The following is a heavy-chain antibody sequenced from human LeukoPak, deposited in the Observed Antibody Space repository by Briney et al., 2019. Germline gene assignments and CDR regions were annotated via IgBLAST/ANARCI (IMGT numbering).Heavy chain of an antibody. J-gene: IGHJ4*02. CDR1: GFTFSSYA. CDR2: ISSNGGST. D-gene: IGHD2-21*02. CDR3: ARGNVVVTATYYFDY. Sequence: GGSLRLSCSASGFTFSSYAMHWVRQAPGKGLEYVSAISSNGGSTYYADSVKGRFTISRDNSKNTLYLQMSSLRAEDTAVYYCARGNVVVTATYYFDYWGQGTLVTVSS. V-gene: IGHV3-64D*06.